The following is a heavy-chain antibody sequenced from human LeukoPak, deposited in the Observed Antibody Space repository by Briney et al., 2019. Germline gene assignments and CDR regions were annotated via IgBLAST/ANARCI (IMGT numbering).Heavy chain of an antibody. D-gene: IGHD2-15*01. CDR1: ADSLSANSVA. J-gene: IGHJ3*01. Sequence: SQTLSLTCAISADSLSANSVAWNWIRQSPSSGLEWLGRTYYRSKWNSDYAVSVKSRITINPDTSKNQFSLQLNSVTPDDTALYYCARGKYSGFDLWGQGTIVTVSS. CDR3: ARGKYSGFDL. CDR2: TYYRSKWNS. V-gene: IGHV6-1*01.